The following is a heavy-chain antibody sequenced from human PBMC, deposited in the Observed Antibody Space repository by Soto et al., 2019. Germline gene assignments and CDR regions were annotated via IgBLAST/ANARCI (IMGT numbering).Heavy chain of an antibody. CDR1: GFTFTTYA. CDR2: VTDSGGKT. Sequence: EVQLLESGGGLVQPGGSLRLSCAASGFTFTTYAMSWVRQAPGKGLEWVSGVTDSGGKTYYADSVKGRFTISRDNSKNTLYLQMNSLRAEDTAVYYCAKGFIVAPTTPEFDYWGQGTLVTVSS. D-gene: IGHD1-26*01. V-gene: IGHV3-23*01. J-gene: IGHJ4*02. CDR3: AKGFIVAPTTPEFDY.